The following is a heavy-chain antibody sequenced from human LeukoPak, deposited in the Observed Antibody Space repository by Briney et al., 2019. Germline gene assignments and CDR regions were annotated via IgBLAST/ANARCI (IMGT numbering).Heavy chain of an antibody. Sequence: SETLSFTCTVSGGSISSGSYYWRWIRQPAGKGLEWIGRIYTSGSTNYNPSLKSRVTISVDTSKNQFSLKLSSVTAADTAVYYCARGDFWSGYYFDYWGQGTLVTVSS. CDR1: GGSISSGSYY. CDR2: IYTSGST. V-gene: IGHV4-61*02. D-gene: IGHD3-3*01. J-gene: IGHJ4*02. CDR3: ARGDFWSGYYFDY.